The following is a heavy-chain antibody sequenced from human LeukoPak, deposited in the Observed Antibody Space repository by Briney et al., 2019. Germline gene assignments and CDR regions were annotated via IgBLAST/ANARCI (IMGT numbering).Heavy chain of an antibody. V-gene: IGHV1-18*01. Sequence: ASVKVSCKASGYTFTSYGISWVRQAPGQGLEWMGWISAYNGNTNYAQKFQGRVTMTRDMSTSTVYMELSSLRSEDTAVYYCARINRRYCSGGSCYLLYWGQGTLVTVSS. CDR1: GYTFTSYG. J-gene: IGHJ4*02. D-gene: IGHD2-15*01. CDR3: ARINRRYCSGGSCYLLY. CDR2: ISAYNGNT.